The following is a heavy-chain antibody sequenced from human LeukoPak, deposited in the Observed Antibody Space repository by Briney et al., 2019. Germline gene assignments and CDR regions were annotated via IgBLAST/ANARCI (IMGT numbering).Heavy chain of an antibody. CDR1: GFTFSSYA. Sequence: GGSLRLSCAASGFTFSSYAMSWVRQAPGKGLEWVSAISGSGDRTYYADSVKGRFTISRDNSKNTLYLQMKSLRAEDTAVYYCAKLTGGSCYSACDYWGQGTLVTVSS. CDR2: ISGSGDRT. V-gene: IGHV3-23*01. D-gene: IGHD2-15*01. J-gene: IGHJ4*02. CDR3: AKLTGGSCYSACDY.